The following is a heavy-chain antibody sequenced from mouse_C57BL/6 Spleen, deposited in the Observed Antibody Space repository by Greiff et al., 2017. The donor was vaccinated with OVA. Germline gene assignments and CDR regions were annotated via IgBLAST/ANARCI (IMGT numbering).Heavy chain of an antibody. CDR2: ISSGGSYT. J-gene: IGHJ4*01. V-gene: IGHV5-6*01. Sequence: EVKLVESGGDLVKPGGSLKLSCAAPGFTFSSYGMSWVRQTPDKRLEWVATISSGGSYTYYPDSVKGRFTISRDNAKNTLYLQMSSLKSEDTAMYYCARENDYDYDGFYAMDYWGQGTSVTVSS. CDR1: GFTFSSYG. D-gene: IGHD2-4*01. CDR3: ARENDYDYDGFYAMDY.